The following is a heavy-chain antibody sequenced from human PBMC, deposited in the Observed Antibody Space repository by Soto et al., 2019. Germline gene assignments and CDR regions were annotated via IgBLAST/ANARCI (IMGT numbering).Heavy chain of an antibody. V-gene: IGHV5-51*01. CDR2: IYPGDSDT. Sequence: GESLKISCKGSGYSFSSYWIGWVLQIPGKGLEWMGIIYPGDSDTRYSPSFQGQVTISADKSISTAYLQWSSLKASDTAMYYCARVPTRRDRFDYWGQGTLVTVSS. J-gene: IGHJ4*02. CDR3: ARVPTRRDRFDY. CDR1: GYSFSSYW.